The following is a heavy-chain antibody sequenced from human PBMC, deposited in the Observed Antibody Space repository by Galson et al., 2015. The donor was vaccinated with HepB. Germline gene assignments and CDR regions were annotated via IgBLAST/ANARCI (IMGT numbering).Heavy chain of an antibody. CDR2: IKQDGSEK. Sequence: SLRLSCAASGFTFSSYWMSWVRQAPGKGLEWVANIKQDGSEKYYVDSVKGRFTISRDNAKNSLHLQMNSLRAEDTAVYYCARILLPLRFSEWFFGDVAFDIWGQGTMVTVSS. J-gene: IGHJ3*02. V-gene: IGHV3-7*01. D-gene: IGHD3-3*01. CDR3: ARILLPLRFSEWFFGDVAFDI. CDR1: GFTFSSYW.